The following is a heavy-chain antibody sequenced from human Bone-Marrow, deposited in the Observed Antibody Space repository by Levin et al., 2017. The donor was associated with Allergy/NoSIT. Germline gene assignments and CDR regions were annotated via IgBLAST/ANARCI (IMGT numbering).Heavy chain of an antibody. CDR1: GFTFSGYG. D-gene: IGHD6-19*01. Sequence: HPGGSLRLSCATSGFTFSGYGMHWVRQAPCKGLEWVAVIWSDGNNKYYAESVKGRFTISRDISENTLYLQMNSLRAEDTAVYYCARVGIGVTGTVYYGTDVWGQGTTVTVSS. CDR2: IWSDGNNK. V-gene: IGHV3-33*01. J-gene: IGHJ6*02. CDR3: ARVGIGVTGTVYYGTDV.